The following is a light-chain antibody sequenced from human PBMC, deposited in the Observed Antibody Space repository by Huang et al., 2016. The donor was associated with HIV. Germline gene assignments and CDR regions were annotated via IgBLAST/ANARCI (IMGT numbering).Light chain of an antibody. V-gene: IGKV1-6*01. J-gene: IGKJ1*01. Sequence: AIQMTQSQSSLSASVGDRVSISCRASQGVRTDLAWYQQRPGKAPKLRIYAASSLENGVPARFSGSQSGTDFTLTISSLQPEDFATYYCLQHYIFPPTFGQGTRVEIK. CDR1: QGVRTD. CDR2: AAS. CDR3: LQHYIFPPT.